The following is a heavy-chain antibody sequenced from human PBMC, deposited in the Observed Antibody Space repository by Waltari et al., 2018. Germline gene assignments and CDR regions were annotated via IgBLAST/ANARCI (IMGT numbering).Heavy chain of an antibody. D-gene: IGHD3-10*01. V-gene: IGHV4-4*02. CDR3: ARDPRTYASGEGCFDP. CDR2: MYHSGRA. J-gene: IGHJ5*02. Sequence: QVQLEESGPGLVKPSGTLSLTCDVSGGSISSDNWWSWVRQPPGKGLEWIGEMYHSGRANYNPSLKRRVTISVDKSKNQFSLKVIPVTAADTAVYYCARDPRTYASGEGCFDPWGQGTLVTVSS. CDR1: GGSISSDNW.